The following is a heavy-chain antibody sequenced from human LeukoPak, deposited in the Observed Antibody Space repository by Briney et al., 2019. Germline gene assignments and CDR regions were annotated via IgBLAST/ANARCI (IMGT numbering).Heavy chain of an antibody. D-gene: IGHD3-9*01. J-gene: IGHJ4*02. CDR1: GGSISSGSYY. CDR2: IYDSENT. CDR3: ARDSGRYFDWLFGI. V-gene: IGHV4-61*01. Sequence: SETLSLTCTVSGGSISSGSYYWSWMRQPPGKGLEWIGYIYDSENTNYNPSLKSRVTISADTSKNQFSLKLSSVTAADTAVYYCARDSGRYFDWLFGIWGQGALVTVSS.